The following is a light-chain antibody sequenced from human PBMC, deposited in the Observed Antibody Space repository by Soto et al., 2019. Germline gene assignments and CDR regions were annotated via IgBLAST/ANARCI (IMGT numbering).Light chain of an antibody. CDR3: QQYNNWPYT. CDR2: RSS. J-gene: IGKJ2*01. CDR1: QRVSSN. Sequence: EIVMTQSPATLSVSPGVSATLSCRASQRVSSNFAWYRQKPGQAPTLLIYRSSTRATVIPARFSGSGSGTEFTLTISSLLSEDFAVYYCQQYNNWPYTFGQGTKLEIK. V-gene: IGKV3-15*01.